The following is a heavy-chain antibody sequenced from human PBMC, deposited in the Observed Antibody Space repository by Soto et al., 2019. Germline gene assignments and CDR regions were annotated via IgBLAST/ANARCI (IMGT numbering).Heavy chain of an antibody. CDR3: ARLLPITMVRGVSFWFDP. CDR1: GGSISSYY. V-gene: IGHV4-59*08. D-gene: IGHD3-10*01. Sequence: SETLSLTCTVSGGSISSYYWSWIRQPPGKGLEWIGYIYYSGSTNYNPSLKSRVTISVDTSKNQFSLKLSSVTAADTAVYYCARLLPITMVRGVSFWFDPWGQGTLVTVS. CDR2: IYYSGST. J-gene: IGHJ5*02.